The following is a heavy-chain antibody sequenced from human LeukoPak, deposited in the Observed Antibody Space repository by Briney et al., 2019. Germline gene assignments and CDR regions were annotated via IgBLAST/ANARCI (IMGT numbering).Heavy chain of an antibody. J-gene: IGHJ4*02. CDR2: ISGDNGQT. CDR1: GYTFSNYA. CDR3: ARDPGTYTGSYYGLN. V-gene: IGHV1-18*01. Sequence: GASVKVSCKASGYTFSNYAITWVRQAPGQGLEWMGWISGDNGQTKYAQNFQDRVTMTTDTPTSTAYLELKSLRSDDTAVYYCARDPGTYTGSYYGLNWGQGTLVTVSS. D-gene: IGHD1-26*01.